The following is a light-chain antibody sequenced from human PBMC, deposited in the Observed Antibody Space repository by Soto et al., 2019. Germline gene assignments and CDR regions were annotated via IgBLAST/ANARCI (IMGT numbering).Light chain of an antibody. CDR1: QTINTW. J-gene: IGKJ1*01. CDR2: KAS. V-gene: IGKV1-5*03. Sequence: DIQMTQSPSTLSASVGDRVTITCRASQTINTWLAWYQQKPGKAPKLLIYKASSLEGGVPSRFSGSGSGTEFTLTISSLQPDDFATYYCQQYNSYWTFGQGTKVEIK. CDR3: QQYNSYWT.